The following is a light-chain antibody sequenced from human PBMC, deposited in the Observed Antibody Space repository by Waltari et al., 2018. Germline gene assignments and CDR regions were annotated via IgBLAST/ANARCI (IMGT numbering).Light chain of an antibody. CDR3: QQYNNWPLL. J-gene: IGKJ1*01. V-gene: IGKV3-15*01. Sequence: EIVMTQSPATLSVSPGERATLSCRASQSISSNLAWYQQKPGQAPRLLFYGASSRATGIPARVSGSGSGTEFTLTINSMQSEDFAVYYCQQYNNWPLLFGQGTKVEIK. CDR1: QSISSN. CDR2: GAS.